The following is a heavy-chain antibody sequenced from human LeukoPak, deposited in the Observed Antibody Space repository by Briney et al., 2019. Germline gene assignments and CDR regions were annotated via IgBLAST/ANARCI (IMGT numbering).Heavy chain of an antibody. V-gene: IGHV4-39*07. CDR1: GGSISSSSYY. CDR3: ARSGISLDDAFDI. Sequence: PSETLSLTCTVSGGSISSSSYYWGWIRQPPGKGLEWIGSIYYSGSTYYNPSLKSRVTISVDTSKNQFSLKLSSVTAADTAVYYCARSGISLDDAFDIWGQGTMVTASS. CDR2: IYYSGST. J-gene: IGHJ3*02. D-gene: IGHD3-10*01.